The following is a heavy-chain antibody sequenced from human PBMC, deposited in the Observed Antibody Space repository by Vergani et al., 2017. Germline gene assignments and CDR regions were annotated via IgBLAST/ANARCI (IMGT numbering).Heavy chain of an antibody. CDR3: ARASSHRYYDSSGSSDY. V-gene: IGHV3-53*01. CDR2: IYSGGST. CDR1: GFTVSSNY. J-gene: IGHJ4*02. Sequence: EVQLVESGGGLIQPGGSLRLSCAASGFTVSSNYMSWVRQAPGKGLEWVSVIYSGGSTYYADSVKGRFTISRDNSKNTLYLQMNSLRAEDTAVYYCARASSHRYYDSSGSSDYWGQGTLVTVSS. D-gene: IGHD3-22*01.